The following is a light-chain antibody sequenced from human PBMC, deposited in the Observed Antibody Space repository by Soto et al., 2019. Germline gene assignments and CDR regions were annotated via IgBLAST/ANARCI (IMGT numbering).Light chain of an antibody. CDR2: AAS. V-gene: IGKV1-17*01. J-gene: IGKJ4*01. Sequence: DIQMTQSPSSLSASVGDRVTITCRASQGIRNDLGGFQRNPGKAPNRLIYAASSLQSGVPSRFSGSGSGTEFTLTVSSLQPEDFATYYCLQQSSYPPLTFGGRTRVEIK. CDR3: LQQSSYPPLT. CDR1: QGIRND.